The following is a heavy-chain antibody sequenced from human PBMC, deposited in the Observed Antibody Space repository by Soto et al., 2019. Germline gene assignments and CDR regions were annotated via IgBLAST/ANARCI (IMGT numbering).Heavy chain of an antibody. D-gene: IGHD5-12*01. CDR3: ARARLRAVYAFDI. CDR1: GGSVSSGAYY. CDR2: IYYSGST. J-gene: IGHJ3*02. V-gene: IGHV4-31*03. Sequence: SETLSLTCTVSGGSVSSGAYYWTWIRQRPGKGLEWIGYIYYSGSTYYSPSLKSRLSISLDTSKNQFSLRLSSVAAADTAMYYCARARLRAVYAFDIWGQGTMVTVSS.